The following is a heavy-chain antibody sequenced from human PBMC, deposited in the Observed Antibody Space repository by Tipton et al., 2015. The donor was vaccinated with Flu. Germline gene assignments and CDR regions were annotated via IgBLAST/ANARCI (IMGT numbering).Heavy chain of an antibody. CDR2: IHHGGTI. D-gene: IGHD3-22*01. CDR3: ARDSLSVVTSTTNWFDP. J-gene: IGHJ5*02. Sequence: TLSLTCVVSGYSISSGYYWGWIRQPPGKGLEWIGSIHHGGTIYYNPSLKSRVTISVDKSKNQFSLKLSSVTAADTAVYYCARDSLSVVTSTTNWFDPWGQGTLVTVSS. V-gene: IGHV4-38-2*02. CDR1: GYSISSGYY.